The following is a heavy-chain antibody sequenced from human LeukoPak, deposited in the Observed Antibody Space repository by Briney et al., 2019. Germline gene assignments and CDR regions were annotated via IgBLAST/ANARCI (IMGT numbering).Heavy chain of an antibody. CDR1: GYTFTTYG. Sequence: KVSCKASGYTFTTYGISWVRQMPGKGLEWMGIIYPGDSDTRYSPSFQGQVTISADKSISTAYLQWGSLKASDTAMYYCAREGRSSSPMDYWGQGTLVTVSS. J-gene: IGHJ4*02. CDR3: AREGRSSSPMDY. V-gene: IGHV5-51*01. D-gene: IGHD6-6*01. CDR2: IYPGDSDT.